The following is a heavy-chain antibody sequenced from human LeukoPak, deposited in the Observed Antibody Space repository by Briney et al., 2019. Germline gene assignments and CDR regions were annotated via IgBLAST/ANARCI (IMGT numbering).Heavy chain of an antibody. D-gene: IGHD1-26*01. V-gene: IGHV4-34*01. CDR3: ARGGSPVGATNDY. Sequence: SETLSLTCAVYGGSFSGYYWSSIRQPPGNGLEWIGEINHSGSTNYNPSLKSRVTISVDTSKNQFSLKLSSVTAAGTAVYYCARGGSPVGATNDYWGQGTLVTVSS. CDR1: GGSFSGYY. J-gene: IGHJ4*02. CDR2: INHSGST.